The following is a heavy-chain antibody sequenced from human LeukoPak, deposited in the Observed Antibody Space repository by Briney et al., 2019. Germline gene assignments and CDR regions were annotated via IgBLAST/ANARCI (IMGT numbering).Heavy chain of an antibody. Sequence: AASVKVSCKASGYTFTSYGISWVRQAPGQGLEWMGWISAYNGNTNYAQKLQGRVTMTTDTSTSTAYMELRSLRSDDTAVYYCARDESKDGYYPFDYWGQGTLVTVSS. CDR1: GYTFTSYG. D-gene: IGHD1-26*01. CDR2: ISAYNGNT. V-gene: IGHV1-18*01. J-gene: IGHJ4*02. CDR3: ARDESKDGYYPFDY.